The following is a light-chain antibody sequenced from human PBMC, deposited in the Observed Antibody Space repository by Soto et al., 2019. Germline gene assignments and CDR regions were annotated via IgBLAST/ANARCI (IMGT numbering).Light chain of an antibody. CDR3: QQYVSWT. CDR2: GTS. CDR1: QTISSNY. V-gene: IGKV3-20*01. J-gene: IGKJ1*01. Sequence: EIVLTQSPGTLSVSPGERATLSCRASQTISSNYLAWYQQKPGQAPSLLIYGTSSRATGIPDRFSGSGSGTDFTLTISGLELEDSEIYYCQQYVSWTFGQGTKVEIK.